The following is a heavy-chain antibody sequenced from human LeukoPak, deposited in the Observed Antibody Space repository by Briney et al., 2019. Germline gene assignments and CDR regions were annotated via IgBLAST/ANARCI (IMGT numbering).Heavy chain of an antibody. CDR2: VSYSGDT. CDR1: GGSISENY. V-gene: IGHV4-59*08. J-gene: IGHJ4*02. CDR3: ARHWGVGLYYFDY. Sequence: SVTLSLTCAVSGGSISENYWSWLRQPPGKGLEWIAYVSYSGDTNYNPSLKSRVTISRDTSKNQFSLKLSSVIAADTAVYYCARHWGVGLYYFDYWGQGTLVTVSS. D-gene: IGHD3-10*01.